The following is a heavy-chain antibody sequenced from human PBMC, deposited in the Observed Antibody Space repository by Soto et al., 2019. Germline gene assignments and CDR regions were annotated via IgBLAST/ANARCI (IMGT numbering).Heavy chain of an antibody. V-gene: IGHV3-48*02. CDR1: GFTFSSYS. CDR2: ISSSSSTI. D-gene: IGHD3-9*01. J-gene: IGHJ5*02. Sequence: EVQLVESGGGLVQPGGSLRLSCAASGFTFSSYSMNWVRQAPGKGLEWVSYISSSSSTIYYADAVKGRFTISRDNAKNSLYLQMNSLRDEDTAVYYCAREYFDWSNWFDPWGQGTLVTVSS. CDR3: AREYFDWSNWFDP.